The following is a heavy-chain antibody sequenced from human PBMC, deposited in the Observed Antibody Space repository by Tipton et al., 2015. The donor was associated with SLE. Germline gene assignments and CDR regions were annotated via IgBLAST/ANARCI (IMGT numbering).Heavy chain of an antibody. Sequence: LSLTCTVSGHSISSGYYWGWIRQPPGKGLEWIGSIYYDGMTYPNPSLKSRVTMSVDTSKNQFSLNLRSVTAADMAVYYCARLREGYYYYYDMDVWGQGTTVTVSS. CDR2: IYYDGMT. D-gene: IGHD1-26*01. CDR3: ARLREGYYYYYDMDV. V-gene: IGHV4-38-2*02. J-gene: IGHJ6*02. CDR1: GHSISSGYY.